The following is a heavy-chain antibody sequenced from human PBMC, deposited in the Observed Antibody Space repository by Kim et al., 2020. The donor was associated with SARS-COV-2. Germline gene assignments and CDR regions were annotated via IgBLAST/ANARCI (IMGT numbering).Heavy chain of an antibody. CDR1: GFTFSSYA. V-gene: IGHV3-23*01. D-gene: IGHD1-26*01. J-gene: IGHJ4*02. CDR2: ISGSGGST. CDR3: AKDRGELPNFSDY. Sequence: GGSLRLSCAASGFTFSSYAMSWVRQAPGKGLEWVSAISGSGGSTYYADSVKGRFTISRANSKNTLYLQMNSLRAEDTAVYYCAKDRGELPNFSDYWGQGTLVTVSS.